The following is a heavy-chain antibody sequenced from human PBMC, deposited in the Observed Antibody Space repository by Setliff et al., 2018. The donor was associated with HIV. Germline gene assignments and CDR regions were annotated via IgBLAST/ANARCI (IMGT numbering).Heavy chain of an antibody. CDR1: GGSISSGGYY. CDR2: IYYSGST. V-gene: IGHV4-31*03. CDR3: AREPEWLLIIDY. J-gene: IGHJ4*02. D-gene: IGHD3-3*01. Sequence: PSETLSLTCTVSGGSISSGGYYWSWIRQHPGKGLEWIGYIYYSGSTYYNPSLKSRVTISVDTSKNQFSLKLSSVTAADTAVYYCAREPEWLLIIDYWGQGTLVTVSS.